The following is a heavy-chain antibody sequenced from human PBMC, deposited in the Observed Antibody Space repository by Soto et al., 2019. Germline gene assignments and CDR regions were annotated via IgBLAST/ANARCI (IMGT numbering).Heavy chain of an antibody. V-gene: IGHV4-4*02. D-gene: IGHD3-3*01. CDR3: AREAYDFWSGYYGMDV. CDR1: GGSISSSNW. Sequence: SETLSLTCAVSGGSISSSNWWSCVRQPPGKGLEWIGEIYHSGSTNYNPSLKSRVTISVDKSKNQFSLKLSSVTAADTAVYYCAREAYDFWSGYYGMDVWGQGTTVTVSS. CDR2: IYHSGST. J-gene: IGHJ6*02.